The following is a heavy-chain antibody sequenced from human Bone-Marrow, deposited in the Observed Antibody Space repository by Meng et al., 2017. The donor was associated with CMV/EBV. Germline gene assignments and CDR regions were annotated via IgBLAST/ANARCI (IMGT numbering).Heavy chain of an antibody. J-gene: IGHJ4*02. CDR1: GYTFTSYG. V-gene: IGHV1-18*01. Sequence: ASVKVSCKASGYTFTSYGISWVRQAPGQGLEWMGWISAYNGNTNYAQKFQGRVTMTTDTSTSTAYMELRSLRSDDTAVYYCARDSSSSGWYSGLDYWGQGTLVTVSS. D-gene: IGHD6-19*01. CDR3: ARDSSSSGWYSGLDY. CDR2: ISAYNGNT.